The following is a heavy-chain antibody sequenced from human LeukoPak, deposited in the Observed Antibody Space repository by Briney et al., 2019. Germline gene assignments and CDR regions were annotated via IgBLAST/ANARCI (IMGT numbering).Heavy chain of an antibody. CDR2: LSSSNSII. D-gene: IGHD3-3*01. CDR1: GFTFSSYS. CDR3: ARDAPYDFWSGYQSGYMDV. V-gene: IGHV3-48*02. Sequence: GGSLRLSCAASGFTFSSYSMNCVRQAPGEGLEWVLYLSSSNSIIYYADSVKGRFTISRDNAKDSLYLQMNSLRDEDTAVYYCARDAPYDFWSGYQSGYMDVWGKGTTVTVSS. J-gene: IGHJ6*03.